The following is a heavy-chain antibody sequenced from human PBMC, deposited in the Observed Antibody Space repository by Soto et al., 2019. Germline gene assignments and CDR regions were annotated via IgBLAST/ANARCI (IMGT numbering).Heavy chain of an antibody. V-gene: IGHV4-4*07. J-gene: IGHJ6*02. Sequence: SETLSLTCSVSGVSMNDYYWSWIRQPAGRGLEWIGRIFTNGNTNYNPSLRGRLTMSVDTSANQVSLRLTSVTAADTAVYYCASGPLVSRYYGLNVWGQGTTVTVSS. CDR1: GVSMNDYY. CDR3: ASGPLVSRYYGLNV. CDR2: IFTNGNT.